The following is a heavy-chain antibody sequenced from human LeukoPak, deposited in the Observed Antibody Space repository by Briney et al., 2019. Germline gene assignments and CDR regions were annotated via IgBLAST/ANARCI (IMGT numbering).Heavy chain of an antibody. Sequence: PGGSLTLSCAVSGITLSNYGMSWVRQAPGEGLEWVAGISGSGGSTNYADSGKGRVTISRDNPKNTLFLQLNSLSAEATAVYFCAKRGVVIRVILVGFHKEAYYFDSWGQGALVTVSS. CDR3: AKRGVVIRVILVGFHKEAYYFDS. CDR1: GITLSNYG. J-gene: IGHJ4*02. D-gene: IGHD3-22*01. V-gene: IGHV3-23*01. CDR2: ISGSGGST.